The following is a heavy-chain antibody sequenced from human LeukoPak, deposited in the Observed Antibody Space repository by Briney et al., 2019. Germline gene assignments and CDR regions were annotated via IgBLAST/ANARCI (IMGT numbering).Heavy chain of an antibody. CDR2: INHSGKT. Sequence: PSETLSLTCSVSGDSVSSNNYYWGWIRQPPGKGLEWIGSINHSGKTFYNPSLKSRVTISVDTSKNHFSLKLSSVTAADTAVYYCARESAVSFDFWGQGTLVTVSS. V-gene: IGHV4-39*07. J-gene: IGHJ4*02. CDR3: ARESAVSFDF. CDR1: GDSVSSNNYY.